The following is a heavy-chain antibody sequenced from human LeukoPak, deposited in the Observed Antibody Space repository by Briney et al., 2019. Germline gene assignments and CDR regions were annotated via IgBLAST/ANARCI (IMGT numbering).Heavy chain of an antibody. J-gene: IGHJ3*02. CDR1: GFTFSSYG. CDR2: ISGSGGST. D-gene: IGHD3-16*02. V-gene: IGHV3-23*01. Sequence: GGSLRLSCAASGFTFSSYGMSWVRQAPGKGLEWVSAISGSGGSTYYADSVKGRFTISRDNSKNTLYLQMNSLRAEDTAVYYCAKTNSFMITFGGVIQDDAFDIWGQGAMVTVSS. CDR3: AKTNSFMITFGGVIQDDAFDI.